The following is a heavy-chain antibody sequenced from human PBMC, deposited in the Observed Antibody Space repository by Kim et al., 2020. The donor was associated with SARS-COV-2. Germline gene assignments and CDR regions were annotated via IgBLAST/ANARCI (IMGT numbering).Heavy chain of an antibody. Sequence: KGRFTISRDNSKNTLYLQMNSLRAEDTAVYYCARDEGAYYYDSSGYLGYWGQGTLVTVSS. D-gene: IGHD3-22*01. CDR3: ARDEGAYYYDSSGYLGY. J-gene: IGHJ4*02. V-gene: IGHV3-30*07.